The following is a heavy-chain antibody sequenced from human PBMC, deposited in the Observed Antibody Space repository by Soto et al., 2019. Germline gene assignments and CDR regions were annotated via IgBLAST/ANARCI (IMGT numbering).Heavy chain of an antibody. J-gene: IGHJ5*02. CDR3: ARGPAITMVRGVPNYNWFDP. V-gene: IGHV1-2*04. CDR1: GYTFTGYY. Sequence: ASVKVSCKASGYTFTGYYMHWVRQAPGQGLEWMGWINPNSGGTNYAQKFQGWVTMTRDTSISTAYMELSRLRSDDTAVYYCARGPAITMVRGVPNYNWFDPWGQGTLVTVSS. CDR2: INPNSGGT. D-gene: IGHD3-10*01.